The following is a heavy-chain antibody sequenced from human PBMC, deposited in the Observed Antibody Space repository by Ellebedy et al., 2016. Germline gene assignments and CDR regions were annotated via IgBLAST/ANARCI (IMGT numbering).Heavy chain of an antibody. J-gene: IGHJ6*03. Sequence: ASVKVSCXASGYTFTSYDINWVRQATGQGLEWMGWMNPNSGNTGYAQKFQGRVTMTRNTSISTAYMELSSLRSEDTAVYYCARGQYYDFWSGYYTHYYYYMDVWGKGTTVTVSS. CDR1: GYTFTSYD. CDR3: ARGQYYDFWSGYYTHYYYYMDV. V-gene: IGHV1-8*01. D-gene: IGHD3-3*01. CDR2: MNPNSGNT.